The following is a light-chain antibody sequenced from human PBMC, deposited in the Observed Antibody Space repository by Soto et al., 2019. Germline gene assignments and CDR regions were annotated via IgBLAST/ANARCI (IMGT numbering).Light chain of an antibody. J-gene: IGKJ4*01. CDR1: QGISNS. CDR2: GAS. CDR3: LQYNSYPLT. V-gene: IGKV1-17*03. Sequence: EIHITQSPSALSASLVARVTVTCLASQGISNSLAWFQQKPGKVPQRLIYGASTLQSGVPSRFSGSASGTAFTLTISSLQPEDFATYYCLQYNSYPLTFGGGTKVDI.